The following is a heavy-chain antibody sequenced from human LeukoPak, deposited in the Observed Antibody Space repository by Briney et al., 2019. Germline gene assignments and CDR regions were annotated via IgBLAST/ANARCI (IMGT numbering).Heavy chain of an antibody. Sequence: GGSLRLSCAASGFTFKTYTMSWVRQAPGKGLEWVSAISGSGISTYYADSVKGRFTISRDNSKNTLYLQMNSLRAEDTAVYYCAKDVTEAYWGQGTLVTVSS. CDR3: AKDVTEAY. V-gene: IGHV3-23*01. J-gene: IGHJ4*02. CDR1: GFTFKTYT. CDR2: ISGSGIST.